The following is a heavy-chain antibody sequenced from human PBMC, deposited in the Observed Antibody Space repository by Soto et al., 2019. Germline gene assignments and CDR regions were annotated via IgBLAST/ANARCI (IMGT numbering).Heavy chain of an antibody. CDR2: MNPNSGNT. V-gene: IGHV1-8*01. CDR1: GYTCTSYD. D-gene: IGHD5-18*01. CDR3: ARANERGYSYGPFDY. Sequence: ASVKVSCKASGYTCTSYDINWVRQATGQGLEWMGWMNPNSGNTGYAQKFQGRVTITADESTSTAYMELSSLRSEDTAVYYCARANERGYSYGPFDYWGQGTLVTVS. J-gene: IGHJ4*02.